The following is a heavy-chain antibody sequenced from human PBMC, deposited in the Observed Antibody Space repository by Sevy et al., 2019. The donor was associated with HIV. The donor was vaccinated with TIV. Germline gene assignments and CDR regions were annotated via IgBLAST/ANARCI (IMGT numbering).Heavy chain of an antibody. CDR3: ATTTDYYDGSGYPFDY. Sequence: ASVKVSCKVSGYTLTELSMHWLRQAPGKGLEWVGSFDPEDGETVYEHNFQGRVSMTEDTSTDTDYMEVISLKFEDTAVYYCATTTDYYDGSGYPFDYWGQGTLVTVSS. J-gene: IGHJ4*02. V-gene: IGHV1-24*01. D-gene: IGHD3-22*01. CDR2: FDPEDGET. CDR1: GYTLTELS.